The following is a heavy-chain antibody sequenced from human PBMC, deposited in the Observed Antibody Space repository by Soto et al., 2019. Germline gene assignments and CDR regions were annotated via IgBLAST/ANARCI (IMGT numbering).Heavy chain of an antibody. Sequence: SETLSLTCTVSGDSISSYYWSWIRQPPGKGLEWIGYIYYSGSTNYNPSLKSRVTISVDTSKNRFSLNLSSVTAADTAVYYCARAWGGYSNRYVSYFDYWGQGTLVTVSS. V-gene: IGHV4-59*01. D-gene: IGHD5-18*01. J-gene: IGHJ4*02. CDR1: GDSISSYY. CDR2: IYYSGST. CDR3: ARAWGGYSNRYVSYFDY.